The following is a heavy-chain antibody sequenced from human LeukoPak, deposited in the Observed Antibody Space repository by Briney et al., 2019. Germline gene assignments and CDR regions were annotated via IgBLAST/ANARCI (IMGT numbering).Heavy chain of an antibody. CDR3: ALIAVAGRGQPGEVFDY. D-gene: IGHD6-19*01. Sequence: PGGSLRLSCAASGFTFSSYEMNWVRQAPGKGLEWVSYISSSGSTIYYADSVKGRFTISRDNAKNSLYLQMNSLRAEDTAVYYCALIAVAGRGQPGEVFDYWGQGTLVTVSS. V-gene: IGHV3-48*03. CDR2: ISSSGSTI. CDR1: GFTFSSYE. J-gene: IGHJ4*02.